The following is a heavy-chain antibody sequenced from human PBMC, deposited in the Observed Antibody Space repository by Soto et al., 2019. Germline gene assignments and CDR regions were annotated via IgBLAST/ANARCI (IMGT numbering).Heavy chain of an antibody. CDR3: AKSRYSDSSGDFYDY. CDR1: AFTYNNYA. V-gene: IGHV3-23*01. Sequence: GGSLRLSCAASAFTYNNYAMSWVRQAPGKGLEWVSGIGGSGRTTYYADSVKGRFTISRDNSNNTLFLQMNSLRAEDTAVYYCAKSRYSDSSGDFYDYWGQGTLVTVSS. J-gene: IGHJ4*02. D-gene: IGHD3-22*01. CDR2: IGGSGRTT.